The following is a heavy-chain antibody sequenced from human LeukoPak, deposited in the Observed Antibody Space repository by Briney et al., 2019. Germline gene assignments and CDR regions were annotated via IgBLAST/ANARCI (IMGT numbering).Heavy chain of an antibody. V-gene: IGHV1-69*06. Sequence: GASVKVSCKASGGTFSSYAISWVRQAPGQGLEWMGGIIPIFGTANYAQKFQGRVTITADKSTSTAYMELSSLRSEDTAVYYCARVPYYYGSGSFWFDPWGQGTLVTVSS. CDR1: GGTFSSYA. J-gene: IGHJ5*02. D-gene: IGHD3-10*01. CDR2: IIPIFGTA. CDR3: ARVPYYYGSGSFWFDP.